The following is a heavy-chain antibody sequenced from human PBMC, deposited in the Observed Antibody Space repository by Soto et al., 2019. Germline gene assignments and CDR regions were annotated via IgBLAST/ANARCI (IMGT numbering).Heavy chain of an antibody. CDR3: ARGGALTAGYYYHYMDA. J-gene: IGHJ6*03. CDR1: GYTFTDFD. CDR2: MNPRRGNT. D-gene: IGHD2-8*02. V-gene: IGHV1-8*01. Sequence: QEQLVQSGAEVKKPGASVKVSCKASGYTFTDFDITWVRQATGQGLEWMGWMNPRRGNTGFTDKFEGRVTLTRDTSTTTAYMELSGLTSEDTAVYFCARGGALTAGYYYHYMDAWGSGTAVTVSS.